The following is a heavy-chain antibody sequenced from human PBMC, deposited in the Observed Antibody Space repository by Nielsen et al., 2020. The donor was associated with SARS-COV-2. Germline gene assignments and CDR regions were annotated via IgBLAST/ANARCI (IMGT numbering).Heavy chain of an antibody. CDR1: GFTFSNAW. Sequence: GSLKISCAASGFTFSNAWMSWVRQAPGKGLEWVGRIKSKTDGGTTDYAAPVKGRFTISRDDSKNTLYLQMNSLKTEDAAVYYCTTDGLMVYALHDYWGQGTLVTVSS. CDR2: IKSKTDGGTT. J-gene: IGHJ4*02. D-gene: IGHD2-8*01. V-gene: IGHV3-15*01. CDR3: TTDGLMVYALHDY.